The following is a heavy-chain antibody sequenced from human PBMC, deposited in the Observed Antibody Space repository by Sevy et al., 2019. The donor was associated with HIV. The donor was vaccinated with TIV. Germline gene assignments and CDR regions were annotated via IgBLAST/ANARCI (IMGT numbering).Heavy chain of an antibody. CDR1: GFALSNYYA. D-gene: IGHD4-17*01. J-gene: IGHJ6*02. V-gene: IGHV3-30-3*01. CDR3: ARPRANYVDHYFFYAMDV. CDR2: ISYDGSDK. Sequence: GESLKISCAASGFALSNYYAMHWVRQAPGKGLEWVALISYDGSDKYYADTVKGRFTNSRENFKNTLYLQMNSLTTEDTAVYYCARPRANYVDHYFFYAMDVWGQGTTVTVSS.